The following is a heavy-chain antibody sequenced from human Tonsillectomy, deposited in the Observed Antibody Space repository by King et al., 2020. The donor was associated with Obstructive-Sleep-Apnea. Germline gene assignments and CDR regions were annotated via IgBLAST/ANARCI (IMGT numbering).Heavy chain of an antibody. CDR2: IYWDDDK. CDR1: GFSLSTSGVG. Sequence: TLKESVPTLVKPTQTLTLTRTFSGFSLSTSGVGVGGIRQPPGKALEWLSPIYWDDDKHYNPSLKSRLTITKDTSKNQVVLKVTNMDPVDTATYFCAHSPRQLAYYFDSWGQGTLVTVSS. CDR3: AHSPRQLAYYFDS. J-gene: IGHJ4*02. D-gene: IGHD1-1*01. V-gene: IGHV2-5*02.